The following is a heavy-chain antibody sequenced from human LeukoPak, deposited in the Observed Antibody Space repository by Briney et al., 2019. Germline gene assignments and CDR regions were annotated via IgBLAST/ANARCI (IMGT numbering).Heavy chain of an antibody. CDR2: IYPGDSDT. Sequence: GESLKISCQGSGYNFPSYWIGWVRQMPGKGLEWMGIIYPGDSDTRYSPSFQGQVTISADKSISTAYLQWSSLKASDTAMYYCARHGSIAARTNYFNYWGQGTLVTVSS. D-gene: IGHD6-6*01. J-gene: IGHJ4*02. V-gene: IGHV5-51*01. CDR3: ARHGSIAARTNYFNY. CDR1: GYNFPSYW.